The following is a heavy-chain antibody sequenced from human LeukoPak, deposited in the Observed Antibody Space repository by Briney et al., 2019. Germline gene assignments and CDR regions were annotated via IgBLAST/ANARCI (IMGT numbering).Heavy chain of an antibody. CDR3: AKEEMRDGYNLDFDY. Sequence: GGSLRLSCAASGFTFSGYAMSWVRQAPGKGLEWVSDISGSGGSTYYADSVKGRFTTSRDNSKNTLYLQMNSLRAEDTAVYYCAKEEMRDGYNLDFDYWGQGTLVTVSS. CDR1: GFTFSGYA. J-gene: IGHJ4*02. D-gene: IGHD5-24*01. CDR2: ISGSGGST. V-gene: IGHV3-23*01.